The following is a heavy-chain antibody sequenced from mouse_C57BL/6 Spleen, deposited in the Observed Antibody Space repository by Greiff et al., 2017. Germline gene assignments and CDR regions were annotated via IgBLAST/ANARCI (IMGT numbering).Heavy chain of an antibody. J-gene: IGHJ4*01. Sequence: VQLQQSGAELVRPGTSVKLSCKASGYTFTSYWMHWVKQRPGQGLEWIGVIDPSDSYTNYNQKFKGKATLTVDTSSSTAYMQLSSLTSEDSAVYYCAREGIYDYDGVYAMDYWGQGTSVTVSS. CDR1: GYTFTSYW. CDR3: AREGIYDYDGVYAMDY. CDR2: IDPSDSYT. D-gene: IGHD2-4*01. V-gene: IGHV1-59*01.